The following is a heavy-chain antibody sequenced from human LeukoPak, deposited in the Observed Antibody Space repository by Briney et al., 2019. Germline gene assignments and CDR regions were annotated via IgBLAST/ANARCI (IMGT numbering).Heavy chain of an antibody. CDR2: ISGSGGST. Sequence: GGSLRLSCAASGFTFSSYAMSWVRQAPGKGLEWISAISGSGGSTYYVDSVKGRFTISRDNSKNTLYLQMNSLRVEDTAVYYCAKLPVAGLYFDYWGQGTLVTVSS. J-gene: IGHJ4*02. D-gene: IGHD6-19*01. CDR1: GFTFSSYA. CDR3: AKLPVAGLYFDY. V-gene: IGHV3-23*01.